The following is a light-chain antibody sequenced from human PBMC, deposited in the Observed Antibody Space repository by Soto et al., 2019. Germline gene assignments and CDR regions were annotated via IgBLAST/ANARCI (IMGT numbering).Light chain of an antibody. J-gene: IGKJ1*01. V-gene: IGKV4-1*01. CDR2: WAS. CDR3: LQYYSTPWT. CDR1: QSVLYSADNKNY. Sequence: DIVMTQSPDSLAVSLGERATINCKSSQSVLYSADNKNYLAWYQQKPGQPPKLLIYWASTRESGLPDLFSGSGSGTDFTLTISSLQAEDVAVYYGLQYYSTPWTFGQGTKVDIK.